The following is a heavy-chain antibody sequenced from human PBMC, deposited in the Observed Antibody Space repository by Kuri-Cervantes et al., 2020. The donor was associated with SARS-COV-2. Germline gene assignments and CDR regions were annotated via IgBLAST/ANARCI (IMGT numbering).Heavy chain of an antibody. CDR3: ARIPYGDSPNLYYFDY. CDR2: IIPIFDTA. V-gene: IGHV1-69*13. J-gene: IGHJ4*02. D-gene: IGHD4-17*01. CDR1: GGTFSSYA. Sequence: SVKVSCKASGGTFSSYAISWVRQAPGQGLEWMGGIIPIFDTANYAQKFQGRVTITADESTSTAYMELSSLRSEDTAVYYCARIPYGDSPNLYYFDYWGQGTLVTVSS.